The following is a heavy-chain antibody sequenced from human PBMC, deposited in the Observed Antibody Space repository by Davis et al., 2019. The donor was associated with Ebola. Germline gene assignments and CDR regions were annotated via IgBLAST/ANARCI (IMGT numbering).Heavy chain of an antibody. CDR1: GFNLRNYG. CDR3: ARDHNSRRHDLFDS. Sequence: GESLKISCEVSGFNLRNYGMHWVRQTPGKGLEWVAVIWYDGSNKNYGDSMKGRFTISRDDSKNTVYLEMTSLRVEDTAVYYCARDHNSRRHDLFDSWGPGTLVTVSS. J-gene: IGHJ4*02. V-gene: IGHV3-33*01. CDR2: IWYDGSNK. D-gene: IGHD2/OR15-2a*01.